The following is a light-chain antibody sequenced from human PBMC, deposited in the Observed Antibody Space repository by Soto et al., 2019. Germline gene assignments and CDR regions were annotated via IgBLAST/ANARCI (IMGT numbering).Light chain of an antibody. CDR3: CSYTSSTTWV. CDR2: DVG. CDR1: SSDVGGYIY. Sequence: QSALTQPASVSGSPGQSITISCTGTSSDVGGYIYVSWYQQHPGKAPKLMLYDVGSRPSGVSNRFSGSKSGNTASLTISGLQAEDEADYYCCSYTSSTTWVFGGGTKLTVL. V-gene: IGLV2-14*03. J-gene: IGLJ3*02.